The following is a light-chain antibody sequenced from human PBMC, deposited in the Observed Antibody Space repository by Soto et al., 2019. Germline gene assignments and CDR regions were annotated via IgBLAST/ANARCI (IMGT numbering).Light chain of an antibody. Sequence: DIVMTQSPDSLAVSLGERATINCKSSQSVLYSPNNKNYLAWYQHKPGQPPKMLIYWASTRESGVPDRFSGSGSGTDFTLTISRLEPEDFAVYYCQQYGSPRTFGQGTKVDIK. V-gene: IGKV4-1*01. CDR3: QQYGSPRT. CDR2: WAS. CDR1: QSVLYSPNNKNY. J-gene: IGKJ1*01.